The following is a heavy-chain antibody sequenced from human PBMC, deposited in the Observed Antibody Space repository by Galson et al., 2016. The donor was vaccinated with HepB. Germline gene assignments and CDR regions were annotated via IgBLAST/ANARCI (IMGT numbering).Heavy chain of an antibody. V-gene: IGHV3-21*01. Sequence: SLRLSCAASGFTFSSYSMSWVRQAPGKGLEWVSSITSSRRYIGYAESVKGRFTISRDNAKNSLYLQMDSLRADDTAVYYCARMDRNNWFDPWGQGTLVSVSS. CDR3: ARMDRNNWFDP. CDR2: ITSSRRYI. D-gene: IGHD3/OR15-3a*01. CDR1: GFTFSSYS. J-gene: IGHJ5*02.